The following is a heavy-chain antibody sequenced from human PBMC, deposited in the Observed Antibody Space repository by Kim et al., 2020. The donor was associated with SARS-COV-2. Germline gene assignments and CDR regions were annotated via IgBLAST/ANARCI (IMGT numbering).Heavy chain of an antibody. CDR3: TTPGYSSGWSPFDY. V-gene: IGHV3-49*03. D-gene: IGHD6-19*01. CDR2: IRSKAYGGTT. J-gene: IGHJ4*02. Sequence: GGSLRLSCTASGFTFGDYAMSWFRQAPGKGLEWVGFIRSKAYGGTTEYAASVKGRFTISRDDSKSIAYLQMNSLKTEDTAVYYCTTPGYSSGWSPFDYWGQGTLVTVSS. CDR1: GFTFGDYA.